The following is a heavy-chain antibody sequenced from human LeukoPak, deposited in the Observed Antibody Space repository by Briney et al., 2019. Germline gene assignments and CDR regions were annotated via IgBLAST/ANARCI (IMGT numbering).Heavy chain of an antibody. Sequence: GGSRTLSWPAAGSTSGTKYMGWIRQPPGRGRGWVSSIRRMGTTINSAASLKGRFTISRDNANNSLYLQMNSLSAEDTDVYFCARDRRGSYYYDSSGYLLDAFDIWGQGTMVTVSS. J-gene: IGHJ3*02. CDR1: GSTSGTKY. D-gene: IGHD3-22*01. CDR3: ARDRRGSYYYDSSGYLLDAFDI. CDR2: IRRMGTTI. V-gene: IGHV3-11*04.